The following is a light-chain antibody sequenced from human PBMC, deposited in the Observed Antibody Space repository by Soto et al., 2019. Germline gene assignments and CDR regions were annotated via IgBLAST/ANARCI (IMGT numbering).Light chain of an antibody. J-gene: IGLJ3*02. Sequence: QSVLTQPPSVSGAPGQRVTISCTGSSSNIGSGYDVHWYQQLPGTAPKLLIYANINRPSGVPERFSGSKSGASASLAITGLQAEDEADYYCQSYDSSRDWVFGGGTKLTVL. CDR1: SSNIGSGYD. V-gene: IGLV1-40*01. CDR3: QSYDSSRDWV. CDR2: ANI.